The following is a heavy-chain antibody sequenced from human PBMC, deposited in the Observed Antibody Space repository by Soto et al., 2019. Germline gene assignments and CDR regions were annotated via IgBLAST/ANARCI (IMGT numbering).Heavy chain of an antibody. CDR1: GGSFSGSY. D-gene: IGHD6-13*01. Sequence: SEILSLTCAVYGGSFSGSYWSWMRQPPGKGLEWIGEINHSGSTNYNPSLKSRVTISVDTSKNQFSLKLSSVTAADTAVYYCARAIAAAGRADYWGQGTLVTVSS. J-gene: IGHJ4*02. CDR2: INHSGST. V-gene: IGHV4-34*01. CDR3: ARAIAAAGRADY.